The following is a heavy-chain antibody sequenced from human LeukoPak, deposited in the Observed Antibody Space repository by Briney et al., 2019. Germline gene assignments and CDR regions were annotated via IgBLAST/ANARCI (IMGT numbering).Heavy chain of an antibody. CDR2: IRYDGSNK. V-gene: IGHV3-30*02. CDR1: GFTFSSYG. D-gene: IGHD4-11*01. CDR3: AKDRDYSNPYYFDY. J-gene: IGHJ4*02. Sequence: GGSLRLSCAASGFTFSSYGMHWVRQAPGKGLEWVAFIRYDGSNKYYADSVKGRFTISRDNSKNTLYLQMNSLRAEDTAVYYCAKDRDYSNPYYFDYWGQGTLVTVSS.